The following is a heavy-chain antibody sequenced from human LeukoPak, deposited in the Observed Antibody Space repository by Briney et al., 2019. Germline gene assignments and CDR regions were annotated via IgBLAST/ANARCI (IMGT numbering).Heavy chain of an antibody. CDR1: GFTFSSYS. CDR3: AKRSIGYCSGGSCYPTYYYYGMDV. CDR2: ISGSGGGT. V-gene: IGHV3-23*01. D-gene: IGHD2-15*01. Sequence: GGSLRLSCAASGFTFSSYSMSWVRQAPGKGLEWVSAISGSGGGTYYADSVKGRFTISRDNSKNTLYLQMNSLRAEDTAVYYCAKRSIGYCSGGSCYPTYYYYGMDVWGQGTTVTVSS. J-gene: IGHJ6*02.